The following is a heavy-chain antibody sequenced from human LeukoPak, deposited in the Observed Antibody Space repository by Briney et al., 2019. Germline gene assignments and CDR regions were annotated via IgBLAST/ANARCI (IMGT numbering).Heavy chain of an antibody. J-gene: IGHJ4*02. CDR1: RFTFSSYS. D-gene: IGHD6-19*01. CDR2: ISSSSSYI. V-gene: IGHV3-21*01. CDR3: ARLSLIRLTAVADY. Sequence: PGGSLRLSCAASRFTFSSYSMNWVRQAPGKGLEWVSSISSSSSYIYYADSVKGRFTISRDNAKNSLYLQMNSLRAEDTAVYYCARLSLIRLTAVADYWGQGTLVTVSS.